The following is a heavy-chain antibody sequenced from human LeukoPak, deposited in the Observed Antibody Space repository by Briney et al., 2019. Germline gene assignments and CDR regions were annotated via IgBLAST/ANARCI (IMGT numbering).Heavy chain of an antibody. CDR3: TTDRLFSGSIDY. Sequence: PGGSLRLSCAPSGFTFSNPWMSWDRQAPGKGLEWVGRIKSIIEGGTPDYAAPVKGRFTISREDSKNTLNLQMNSLKSADTAVYYCTTDRLFSGSIDYWGQGTLVTVSS. J-gene: IGHJ4*02. CDR2: IKSIIEGGTP. CDR1: GFTFSNPW. V-gene: IGHV3-15*01.